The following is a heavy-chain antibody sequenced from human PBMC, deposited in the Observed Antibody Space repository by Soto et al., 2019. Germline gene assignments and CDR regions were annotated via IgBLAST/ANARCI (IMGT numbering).Heavy chain of an antibody. D-gene: IGHD2-8*01. CDR3: ARQGSNGAYYYYCMDV. CDR2: IYPGDSDT. V-gene: IGHV5-51*01. CDR1: GYRFSSYW. J-gene: IGHJ6*02. Sequence: GESLKISCQGSGYRFSSYWIAWVRQMPGKGLEWMGIIYPGDSDTIYSPSFQGQVTFSVDKSTSTAYLQWSSLKASDTAMYYCARQGSNGAYYYYCMDVWGQGTTVTVSS.